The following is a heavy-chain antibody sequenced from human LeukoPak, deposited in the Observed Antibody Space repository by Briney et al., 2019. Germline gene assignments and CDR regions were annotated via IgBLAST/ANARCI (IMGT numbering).Heavy chain of an antibody. CDR3: AKQEAVTATYFYGMDV. J-gene: IGHJ6*02. CDR1: GGXISSSIYY. Sequence: SETLSLTCTVSGGXISSSIYYWGWIRQPPGKWLEWIGSIYYTGSTYFNPSLKNRVTISVDTSKNHFSLELSSMTAADTAVCYCAKQEAVTATYFYGMDVWGQGTTVTVSS. V-gene: IGHV4-39*01. CDR2: IYYTGST. D-gene: IGHD2-21*02.